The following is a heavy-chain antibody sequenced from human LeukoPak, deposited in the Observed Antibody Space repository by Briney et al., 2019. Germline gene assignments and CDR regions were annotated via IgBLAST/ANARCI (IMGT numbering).Heavy chain of an antibody. D-gene: IGHD2-8*02. CDR2: IAHHGINK. Sequence: GRPLRLSCGASGFPFISSAMHWVRKGQGKGLQWVAYIAHHGINKYYADSVKGRFTISRDNSKGSLYLQMNSLRADDTAVYYCAKDGSWSCTDWGQGTLVRVSS. V-gene: IGHV3-30*02. J-gene: IGHJ4*02. CDR1: GFPFISSA. CDR3: AKDGSWSCTD.